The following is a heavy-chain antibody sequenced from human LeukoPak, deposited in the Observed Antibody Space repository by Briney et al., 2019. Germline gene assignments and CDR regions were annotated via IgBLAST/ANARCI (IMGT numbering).Heavy chain of an antibody. CDR2: ISAYNGNT. CDR1: GYTFTSYG. J-gene: IGHJ4*02. D-gene: IGHD6-19*01. Sequence: ASVTVSCTASGYTFTSYGISWVRQAPGQGVAWMGWISAYNGNTNYAQKLQGRVTMTTDPSTSTAYMELRSLRSDDTAVYYCARELGSGWPGDYWGQGTLVTVSS. V-gene: IGHV1-18*01. CDR3: ARELGSGWPGDY.